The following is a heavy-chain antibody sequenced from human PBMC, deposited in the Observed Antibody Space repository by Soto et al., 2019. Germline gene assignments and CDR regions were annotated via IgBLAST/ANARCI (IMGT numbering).Heavy chain of an antibody. CDR2: IDPSDSYT. V-gene: IGHV5-10-1*01. Sequence: GESLNISCQGSGYSFTSYWISLVRQMPGKGLEWMGRIDPSDSYTNYSPSFQGHVTISADKSISTAYLQWSSLRASDTAMYYCARTSMQSRGYSYGHGGMDVWGQGTTVTVSS. J-gene: IGHJ6*02. CDR1: GYSFTSYW. D-gene: IGHD5-18*01. CDR3: ARTSMQSRGYSYGHGGMDV.